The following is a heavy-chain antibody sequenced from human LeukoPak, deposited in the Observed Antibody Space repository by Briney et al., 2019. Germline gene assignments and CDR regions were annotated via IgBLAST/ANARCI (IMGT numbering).Heavy chain of an antibody. V-gene: IGHV4-4*02. Sequence: SETLSLTCAVSGASISTTNWWSWVRQPPGKGLEWIGEIYHSGSTNYNPSLKSRVTISVDKSKNHFSLKLSSVTAADTAVYYCARMGEKYYYGSGSYYSTYYFDYWGQGTLVTVSS. CDR3: ARMGEKYYYGSGSYYSTYYFDY. CDR2: IYHSGST. D-gene: IGHD3-10*01. J-gene: IGHJ4*02. CDR1: GASISTTNW.